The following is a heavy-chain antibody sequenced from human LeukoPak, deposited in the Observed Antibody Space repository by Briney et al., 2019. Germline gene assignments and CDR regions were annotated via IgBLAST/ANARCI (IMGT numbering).Heavy chain of an antibody. CDR2: INHSGST. CDR1: GGSISSSNW. J-gene: IGHJ4*02. V-gene: IGHV4-4*02. CDR3: ARLRYFDWLLHDY. D-gene: IGHD3-9*01. Sequence: PSETLSLTCAVSGGSISSSNWWSWVRQPPGKGLEWIGEINHSGSTNYNPSLKSRVTISVDTSKNQFSLNLSSVTAADTAVYYCARLRYFDWLLHDYWGQGTLVTVSS.